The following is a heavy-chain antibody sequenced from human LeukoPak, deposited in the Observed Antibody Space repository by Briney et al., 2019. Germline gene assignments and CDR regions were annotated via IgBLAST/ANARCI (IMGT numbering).Heavy chain of an antibody. J-gene: IGHJ3*02. CDR3: ARPDCSSTSCLNAFDI. CDR1: GYTFTGYY. Sequence: GASVKVSCKASGYTFTGYYMHWVRQAPGQGLEWMGLINPNSGGTNYAQNFQGRVTMTRDTSISTAYMDLSRLTSDDTAVYYCARPDCSSTSCLNAFDIWGQGTMVTVSS. V-gene: IGHV1-2*06. CDR2: INPNSGGT. D-gene: IGHD2-2*01.